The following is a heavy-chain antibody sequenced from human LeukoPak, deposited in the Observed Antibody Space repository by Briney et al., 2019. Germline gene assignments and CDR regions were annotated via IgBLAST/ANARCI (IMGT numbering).Heavy chain of an antibody. Sequence: SETLSLTCTVSGGSISSYYWSWIRHPPGKGLEWIGCIYYSGSTYYSPSLKSRVTISVDTSKNQFSLNLSSVTAADTAVYYCARLVVANPRAIDYWGQGTLVTVSS. J-gene: IGHJ4*02. D-gene: IGHD2-15*01. CDR3: ARLVVANPRAIDY. V-gene: IGHV4-59*04. CDR2: IYYSGST. CDR1: GGSISSYY.